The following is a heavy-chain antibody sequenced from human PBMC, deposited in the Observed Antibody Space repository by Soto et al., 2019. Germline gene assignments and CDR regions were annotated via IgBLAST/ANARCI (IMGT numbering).Heavy chain of an antibody. D-gene: IGHD3-10*01. CDR3: ALPGSGSYYLPNNWFDP. CDR2: IIPIFGTA. Sequence: SVKDSCKASGGTFSSYAISGGRQAPGQWLEWMGGIIPIFGTANYAQKFQGRVTITADESTSTAYMELSSLRSEDTAVYYCALPGSGSYYLPNNWFDPWGQGTLVTVSS. V-gene: IGHV1-69*01. J-gene: IGHJ5*02. CDR1: GGTFSSYA.